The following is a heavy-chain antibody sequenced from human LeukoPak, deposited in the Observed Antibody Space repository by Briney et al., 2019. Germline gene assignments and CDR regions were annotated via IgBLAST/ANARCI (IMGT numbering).Heavy chain of an antibody. V-gene: IGHV3-33*01. CDR1: GFTFSSYG. D-gene: IGHD6-19*01. CDR3: ARDRVAVAGLDAFDI. CDR2: IWYDGSNK. J-gene: IGHJ3*02. Sequence: GGSLRLFCAASGFTFSSYGMHWVRQAPGKGLEWVAVIWYDGSNKYYADSVKGRFTISRDNSKNTLYLQMNSLRAEDTAVYYCARDRVAVAGLDAFDIWGQGTMVTVSS.